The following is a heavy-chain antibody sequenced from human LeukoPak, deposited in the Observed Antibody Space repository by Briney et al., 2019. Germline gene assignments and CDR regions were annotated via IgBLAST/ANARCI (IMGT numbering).Heavy chain of an antibody. V-gene: IGHV5-51*01. CDR1: GYSFSSYW. J-gene: IGHJ6*02. D-gene: IGHD3-10*01. CDR3: ATPYYYGSGSYYNGMDV. Sequence: GESLKISCKGLGYSFSSYWNAWVRQRPGKGLEWMGIIYPGGSETRYDPSFQGQVTISADSSTSTAYLQWSSLRASDTAIYYCATPYYYGSGSYYNGMDVWGQGTTVTVSS. CDR2: IYPGGSET.